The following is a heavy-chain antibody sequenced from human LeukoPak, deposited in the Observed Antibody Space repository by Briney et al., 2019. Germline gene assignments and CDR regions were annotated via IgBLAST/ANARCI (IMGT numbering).Heavy chain of an antibody. D-gene: IGHD2-2*01. Sequence: PSETLSLTCTVSGGSISSGSLYWSWIRQPAGKGLEWIGRIYTTGRTNYNPSLNSRVTISVDTSKNQFSLKLSSVTAADTAVYYCARGAVVVPNWFDPWGQGTLVTVSS. V-gene: IGHV4-61*02. CDR2: IYTTGRT. CDR1: GGSISSGSLY. CDR3: ARGAVVVPNWFDP. J-gene: IGHJ5*02.